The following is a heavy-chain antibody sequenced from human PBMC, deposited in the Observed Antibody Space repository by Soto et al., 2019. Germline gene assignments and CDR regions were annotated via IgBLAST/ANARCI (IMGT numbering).Heavy chain of an antibody. J-gene: IGHJ4*02. Sequence: PSPTLSLPCAISGDSVSSNSAAWKWIRQCPSGGLEGLGRTYCRSKSYNDYAVSVKSRITINPDTPKNQFTLQQNSVTPEDTAVYYCARDPRSSWYWDYWGQGTLVTVSS. CDR3: ARDPRSSWYWDY. V-gene: IGHV6-1*01. CDR1: GDSVSSNSAA. D-gene: IGHD6-13*01. CDR2: TYCRSKSYN.